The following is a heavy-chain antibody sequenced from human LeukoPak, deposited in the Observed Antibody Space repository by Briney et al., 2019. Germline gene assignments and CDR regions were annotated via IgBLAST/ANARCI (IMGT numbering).Heavy chain of an antibody. CDR2: IWYDGSNK. V-gene: IGHV3-33*01. CDR1: GFTFSSYG. D-gene: IGHD5-18*01. CDR3: ARVLGGNSYGSHFDS. J-gene: IGHJ4*02. Sequence: PGGSLRLSCAASGFTFSSYGMHWVRQAPGKGLEWVAVIWYDGSNKYYADSVKGRFTISRDNSKNTLYLQMNSLRAEDTAVYYCARVLGGNSYGSHFDSWGQGALVTVSS.